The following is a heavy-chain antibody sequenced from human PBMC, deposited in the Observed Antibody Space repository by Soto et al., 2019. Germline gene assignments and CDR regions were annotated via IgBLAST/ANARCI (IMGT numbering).Heavy chain of an antibody. D-gene: IGHD3-22*01. Sequence: QVQLRESGPGLVKPSETLSLTCIVSGGSVSGGDHYWSWIRQPPGKGLEWIGYIYNSVRTNYNPALRSRVTMSLDTSKNQFSLNLSSVTAADTAVYYCARDRRDGYYVDYWGQGTLVTVSS. J-gene: IGHJ4*02. V-gene: IGHV4-61*08. CDR1: GGSVSGGDHY. CDR3: ARDRRDGYYVDY. CDR2: IYNSVRT.